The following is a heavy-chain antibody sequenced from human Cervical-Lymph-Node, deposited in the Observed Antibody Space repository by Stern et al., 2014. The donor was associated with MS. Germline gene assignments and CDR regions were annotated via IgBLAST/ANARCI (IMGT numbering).Heavy chain of an antibody. V-gene: IGHV1-46*01. CDR3: ARGFVWSGYRNPNQFDY. Sequence: QVQLVQSGAEVKKPGASVKVSCKASGYTFTSYYMHWVRQAPGQGLEWMGIINPSGGSTSYAQKFQGRVTMTRDTSTSTVYMELSSLRSEDTAVYYCARGFVWSGYRNPNQFDYWGQGTLVTVSS. CDR1: GYTFTSYY. D-gene: IGHD3-3*01. CDR2: INPSGGST. J-gene: IGHJ4*02.